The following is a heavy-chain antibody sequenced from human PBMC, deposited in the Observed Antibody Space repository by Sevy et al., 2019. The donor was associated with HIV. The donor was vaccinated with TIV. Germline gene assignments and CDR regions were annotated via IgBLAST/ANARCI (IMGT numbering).Heavy chain of an antibody. CDR2: VVPLFGKA. CDR3: AREKVSFFRGDDSNTFYPRGVFDL. V-gene: IGHV1-69*13. D-gene: IGHD3-22*01. J-gene: IGHJ3*01. Sequence: SSVKVSCKASGGSFSNFAISWVRQAPGQGLEWMGGVVPLFGKANYEQKFRDRLTITADESTRIAYMELSSLRSEDTAVYFCAREKVSFFRGDDSNTFYPRGVFDLWGQGTKVTVSS. CDR1: GGSFSNFA.